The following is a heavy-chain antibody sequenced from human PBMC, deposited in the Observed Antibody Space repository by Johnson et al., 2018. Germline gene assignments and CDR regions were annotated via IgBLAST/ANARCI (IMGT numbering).Heavy chain of an antibody. CDR2: IKQDGSEK. V-gene: IGHV3-7*01. CDR3: ARMRNHHYYYYIDV. J-gene: IGHJ6*03. CDR1: GFTFSSYW. D-gene: IGHD2/OR15-2a*01. Sequence: VQLVQSGGGLVQPGGSLRLSCAASGFTFSSYWMSWVRQAPGKGLEWVANIKQDGSEKYYVDSVKGRFTISRDNAKNSLYLQMNSLRAEDTAVYYCARMRNHHYYYYIDVWGKGTTFTVSS.